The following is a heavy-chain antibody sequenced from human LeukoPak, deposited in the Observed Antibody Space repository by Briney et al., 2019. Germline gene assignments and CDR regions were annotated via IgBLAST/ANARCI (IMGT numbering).Heavy chain of an antibody. J-gene: IGHJ3*01. Sequence: SGTLSLTCAVSGVSISDNDWWTWIRQSPGMGLEWIGDAYHSGSTTYNPSLKGRVTMSLDKSKKEVSLKLNSVTATDTAMYYCAKVDIMTTPGAFAVWGQGTMVTVSS. CDR3: AKVDIMTTPGAFAV. V-gene: IGHV4-4*02. D-gene: IGHD1-1*01. CDR1: GVSISDNDW. CDR2: AYHSGST.